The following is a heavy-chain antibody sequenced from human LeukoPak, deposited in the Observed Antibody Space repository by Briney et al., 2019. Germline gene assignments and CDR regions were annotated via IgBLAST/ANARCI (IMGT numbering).Heavy chain of an antibody. D-gene: IGHD2-2*01. CDR1: GVSFSSYY. J-gene: IGHJ3*02. CDR3: ARGYCSSTSCYAVAFDI. Sequence: SETLSLTCAVYGVSFSSYYWSWIRQPPGKGLEWIGEINHSGSINYNPSLKSRVTISVDTSKNQFSLKLSSVTAADTAVYYCARGYCSSTSCYAVAFDIWGQGTMVTVSS. V-gene: IGHV4-34*01. CDR2: INHSGSI.